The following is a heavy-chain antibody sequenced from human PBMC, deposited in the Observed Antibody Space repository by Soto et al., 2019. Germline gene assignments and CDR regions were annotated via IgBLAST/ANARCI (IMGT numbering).Heavy chain of an antibody. CDR1: GYTFTTYT. CDR2: INTDNGNP. CDR3: ARESSSTWCGSLY. D-gene: IGHD6-13*01. Sequence: QVQLVQSGAEVKMPGASVKDSCKASGYTFTTYTMHWVRQAPGQRPEWMGWINTDNGNPRYSKQFQDRVIIINDTSTSTAYMKLSSLRSEDTAIYSWARESSSTWCGSLYWGQGTLVTVSS. J-gene: IGHJ4*02. V-gene: IGHV1-3*04.